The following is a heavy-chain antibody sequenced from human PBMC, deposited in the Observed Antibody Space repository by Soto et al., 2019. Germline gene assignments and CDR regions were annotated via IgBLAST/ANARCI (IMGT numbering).Heavy chain of an antibody. CDR3: ARHGYGSLHGLVDV. J-gene: IGHJ6*02. CDR1: GGSITNYY. CDR2: ISYSGAS. Sequence: QVQLQESGPGLVKPSETLSLTCTVSGGSITNYYCSRFRQPPGKGLEWIGYISYSGASAYNLSLKRRVTMSMDTSKTQFSLMLESVTATDTAVYYCARHGYGSLHGLVDVWGQGTTVIVSS. D-gene: IGHD1-26*01. V-gene: IGHV4-59*08.